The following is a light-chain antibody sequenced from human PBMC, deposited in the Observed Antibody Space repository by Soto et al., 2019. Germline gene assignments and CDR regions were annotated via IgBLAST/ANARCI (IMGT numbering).Light chain of an antibody. Sequence: EIVMTQSPATLSVSPGERVTLSCRASQSISSNLAWYQQKPGQAPRLLIYGASTRATGIPASFSGSGSGTEFTLTISSLQSEDFALYYCQQYNNWPRTFGQGTKVEFK. V-gene: IGKV3-15*01. CDR2: GAS. CDR3: QQYNNWPRT. CDR1: QSISSN. J-gene: IGKJ1*01.